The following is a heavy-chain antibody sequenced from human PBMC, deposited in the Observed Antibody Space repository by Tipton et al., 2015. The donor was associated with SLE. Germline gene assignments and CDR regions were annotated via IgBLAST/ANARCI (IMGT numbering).Heavy chain of an antibody. J-gene: IGHJ3*01. CDR3: ARGSVAADGGLDV. CDR2: ISYSGST. D-gene: IGHD6-13*01. Sequence: TLSLTCTVSGDSITSDYWTWIRQPPGKGLEWSGYISYSGSTNYNPSVRSRVSISLDTSKNQFSLEVNSLTASDTAVYYCARGSVAADGGLDVWGQGTMVTVSS. V-gene: IGHV4-59*08. CDR1: GDSITSDY.